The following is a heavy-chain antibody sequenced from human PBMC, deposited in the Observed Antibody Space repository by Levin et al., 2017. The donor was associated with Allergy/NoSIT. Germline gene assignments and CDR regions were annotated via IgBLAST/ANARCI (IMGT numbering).Heavy chain of an antibody. V-gene: IGHV1-2*06. CDR2: INPNSGGT. CDR1: GYTFTGYF. J-gene: IGHJ4*02. D-gene: IGHD4-17*01. CDR3: AREGNGDLRLDY. Sequence: ASVKVSCKASGYTFTGYFMHWVRQAPGQGLEWMGRINPNSGGTNFAPNFQGRVTMTRDTSISTAYMELSRLRSDDTAVFYCAREGNGDLRLDYWGQGTLVTVSS.